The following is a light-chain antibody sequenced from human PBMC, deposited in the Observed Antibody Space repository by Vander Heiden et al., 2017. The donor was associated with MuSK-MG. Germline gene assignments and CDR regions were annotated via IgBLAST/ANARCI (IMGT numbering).Light chain of an antibody. CDR1: QSVLYSPNNKNY. CDR2: WAS. J-gene: IGKJ3*01. V-gene: IGKV4-1*01. CDR3: QHYYSTPPT. Sequence: DIVMTQSPDSLAVSLGERATINCKSSQSVLYSPNNKNYLAWYQQKPRQPPKLLIYWASTRESGVPDRFSGSGSGTDFTLTISSLQAEDVAVYYCQHYYSTPPTFGPGTKVDIK.